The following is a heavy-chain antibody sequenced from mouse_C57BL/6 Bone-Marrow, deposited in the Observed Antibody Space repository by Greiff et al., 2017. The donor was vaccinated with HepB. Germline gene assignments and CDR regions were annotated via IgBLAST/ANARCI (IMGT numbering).Heavy chain of an antibody. Sequence: EVNVVESGGDLVKPGGSLKLSCAASGFTFSSYGMSWVRQTPDKRLEWVATISSGGSYTYYPDSVKGRFTISRDNAKNTLYLQMSSLKSEDTAMYYCARPDAMDYWGQGTSVTVSS. CDR1: GFTFSSYG. CDR3: ARPDAMDY. V-gene: IGHV5-6*01. CDR2: ISSGGSYT. J-gene: IGHJ4*01.